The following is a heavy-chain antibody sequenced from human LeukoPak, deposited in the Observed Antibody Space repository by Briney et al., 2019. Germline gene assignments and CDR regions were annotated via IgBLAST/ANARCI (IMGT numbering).Heavy chain of an antibody. Sequence: GGSLRLSCAAPGFTFSSYAMHWVRQAPGKGLEWVAVISYDGSNKYYADSVKGRFTISRDNSKNTLYLQMNSLRAEDTAVYYCARANYGDYLAYWGQGTLVTVSS. D-gene: IGHD4-17*01. CDR1: GFTFSSYA. CDR3: ARANYGDYLAY. V-gene: IGHV3-30-3*01. CDR2: ISYDGSNK. J-gene: IGHJ4*02.